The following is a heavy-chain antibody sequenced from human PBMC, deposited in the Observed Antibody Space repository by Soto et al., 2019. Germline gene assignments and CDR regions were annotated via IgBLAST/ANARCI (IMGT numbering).Heavy chain of an antibody. D-gene: IGHD2-15*01. J-gene: IGHJ6*02. V-gene: IGHV3-33*01. Sequence: GGSLRLSCAASGFTFSSYGMHWVRQAPGKGLEWVAVIWYDGSNKYYADSVKGRFTISRDNSKNTLYLQMNSLRAEDTAVYYCARASYCSGGSCYSLYYYYGMDVWGQGTTVTVS. CDR3: ARASYCSGGSCYSLYYYYGMDV. CDR2: IWYDGSNK. CDR1: GFTFSSYG.